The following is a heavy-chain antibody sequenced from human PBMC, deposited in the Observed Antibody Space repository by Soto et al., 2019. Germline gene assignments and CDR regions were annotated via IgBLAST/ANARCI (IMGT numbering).Heavy chain of an antibody. V-gene: IGHV4-34*01. J-gene: IGHJ6*02. CDR2: INHSGSN. CDR1: GGSFSGYY. D-gene: IGHD3-10*01. Sequence: QVQLQQWGAGLLKPSETLSLTCAVYGGSFSGYYWSWIRQPPGKGLEWIGEINHSGSNNYNPSLKSRATLSVDTSKNQFSLKLSSVTAADTAVYYCARLGVGGTYYYYGMDVWGQGTTVTVSS. CDR3: ARLGVGGTYYYYGMDV.